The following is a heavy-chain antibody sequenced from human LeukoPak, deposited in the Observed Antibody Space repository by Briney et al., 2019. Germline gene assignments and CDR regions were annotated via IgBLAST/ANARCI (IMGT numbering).Heavy chain of an antibody. D-gene: IGHD3-22*01. CDR3: ARDLRGDYYDSSGYSDY. J-gene: IGHJ4*02. Sequence: GGSLRLSCAASGFTFSSIWMSWVRLAPGKGLECVAMINQDGSAKYYADSVKGRFTVSRDNAKNSLYLQMNSLRAEDTAVYYCARDLRGDYYDSSGYSDYWGQGTLVTVSS. CDR2: INQDGSAK. V-gene: IGHV3-7*01. CDR1: GFTFSSIW.